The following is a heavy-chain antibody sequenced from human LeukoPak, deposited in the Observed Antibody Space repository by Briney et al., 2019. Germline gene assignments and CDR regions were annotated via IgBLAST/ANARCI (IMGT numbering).Heavy chain of an antibody. V-gene: IGHV4-59*12. CDR2: IFYSGST. D-gene: IGHD3-10*01. CDR1: GHSISSYY. J-gene: IGHJ3*02. CDR3: AKSNGYGLVDI. Sequence: PSETLSLTCTVSGHSISSYYWSWIRQPPGKGLEWIGNIFYSGSTYYSPSLKSRVTISLDTSRNQFSLKLTSVTAADTAVYCCAKSNGYGLVDIWGQGTMVTVSS.